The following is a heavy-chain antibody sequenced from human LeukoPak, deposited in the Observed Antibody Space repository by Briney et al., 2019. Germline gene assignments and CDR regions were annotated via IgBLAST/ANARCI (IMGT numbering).Heavy chain of an antibody. D-gene: IGHD1-1*01. CDR1: GGTFSSYA. V-gene: IGHV1-69*04. Sequence: ASVKVSCKASGGTFSSYAISWVRQAPGQGLEWMGRIIPILGIANYPQKFQGRVTITADKSTSTAYMELSSLRSEDTAVYYCARPIGGDGTYYYYYYGMDVWGQGTTVTVSS. CDR3: ARPIGGDGTYYYYYYGMDV. CDR2: IIPILGIA. J-gene: IGHJ6*02.